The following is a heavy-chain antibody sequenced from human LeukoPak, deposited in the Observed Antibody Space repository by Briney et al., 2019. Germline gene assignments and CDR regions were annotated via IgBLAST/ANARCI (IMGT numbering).Heavy chain of an antibody. D-gene: IGHD2-2*01. J-gene: IGHJ4*02. Sequence: SETLSLTCTVSGGSISTYYWTWIRQPPGKGLEWIGYIYYSGSTNYNPSLKSRVTISVDTSKNQFSLKLSSVTAADAAVYYCARVLVVVPAAMFKNGRYYFDYWGQGTLVTVSS. CDR1: GGSISTYY. CDR2: IYYSGST. V-gene: IGHV4-59*01. CDR3: ARVLVVVPAAMFKNGRYYFDY.